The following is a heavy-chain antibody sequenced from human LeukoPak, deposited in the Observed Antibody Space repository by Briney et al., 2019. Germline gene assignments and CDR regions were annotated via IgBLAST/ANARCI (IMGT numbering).Heavy chain of an antibody. CDR2: IYYSGST. V-gene: IGHV4-38-2*02. CDR1: GYSISSGYH. CDR3: ARGPYSYDSSGAFDI. D-gene: IGHD3-22*01. J-gene: IGHJ3*02. Sequence: SETLSLTCIVSGYSISSGYHWGWIRQPPGKGLEWIGYIYYSGSTNYNPSLESRLTMSVDTSKSQFSLKLSSVTAADTAVYFCARGPYSYDSSGAFDIWGQGTMVTVSS.